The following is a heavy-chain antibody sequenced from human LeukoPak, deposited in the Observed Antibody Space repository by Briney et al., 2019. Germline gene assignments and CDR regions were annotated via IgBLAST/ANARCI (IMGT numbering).Heavy chain of an antibody. CDR3: AAQSGSQKYYFDY. CDR1: GGSISSGGYN. J-gene: IGHJ4*02. V-gene: IGHV4-31*03. Sequence: PSQTLSLTCTVSGGSISSGGYNWSWIRQHPGKGLEWIGYIYYSGSTYYNPSLKSRVTISVDTSKNQFSLKLSSVTAADTAVYYCAAQSGSQKYYFDYWGQGTLVTVSS. CDR2: IYYSGST.